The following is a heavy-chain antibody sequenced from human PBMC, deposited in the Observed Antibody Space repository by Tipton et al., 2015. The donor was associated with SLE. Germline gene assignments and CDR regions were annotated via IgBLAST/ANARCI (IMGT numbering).Heavy chain of an antibody. Sequence: TLSLTCAVYGGSFSGYSWTWIRQPPGKGLEWIGEINHSGSTIYNPSLKSRVTMSIDMSKNQFSLKLSSVTAADTAVYYCARNYGSGTYYNTLSHYMDVWGKGTTVTVSS. V-gene: IGHV4-34*01. CDR3: ARNYGSGTYYNTLSHYMDV. CDR1: GGSFSGYS. CDR2: INHSGST. D-gene: IGHD3-10*01. J-gene: IGHJ6*03.